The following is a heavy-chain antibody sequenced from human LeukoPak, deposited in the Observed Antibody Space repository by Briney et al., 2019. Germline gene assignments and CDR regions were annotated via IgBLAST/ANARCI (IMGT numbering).Heavy chain of an antibody. J-gene: IGHJ4*02. Sequence: PGGSLRLSCAASGFTFRSYEMNWIRQAPGKGLEWVSYISSSGSAIYQADSVKGRFTISRDNSKNTLYLQMNSLRAEDTAVYYCAKARWWDTAMVKGYYFDYWGQGTLVTVSS. V-gene: IGHV3-48*03. D-gene: IGHD5-18*01. CDR3: AKARWWDTAMVKGYYFDY. CDR2: ISSSGSAI. CDR1: GFTFRSYE.